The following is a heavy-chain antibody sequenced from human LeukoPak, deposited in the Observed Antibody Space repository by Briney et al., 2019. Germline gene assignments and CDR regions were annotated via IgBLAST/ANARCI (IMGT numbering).Heavy chain of an antibody. J-gene: IGHJ6*02. V-gene: IGHV1-8*01. D-gene: IGHD5-18*01. CDR1: GYTFTSYD. CDR3: ARGGYSYGYYYYGMDV. CDR2: MNPNSGNT. Sequence: ASVKVSCKASGYTFTSYDINWVRQATGQGLEWMGWMNPNSGNTGCAQKFQGRVTMTRNTSISTAYMELSSLRSEDTAVYYCARGGYSYGYYYYGMDVWGQGTTVTVSS.